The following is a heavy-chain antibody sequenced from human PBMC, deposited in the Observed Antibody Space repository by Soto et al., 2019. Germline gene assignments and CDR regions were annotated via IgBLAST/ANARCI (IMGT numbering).Heavy chain of an antibody. CDR2: IHPSGQPI. V-gene: IGHV3-48*03. D-gene: IGHD1-26*01. CDR1: GFTFSSSE. J-gene: IGHJ3*01. Sequence: GGSLRLSCAVSGFTFSSSEMYWVRRAPGKGLEWISYIHPSGQPIFYADSVKGRFTISRDNANNSLFLQMNSLRAEDTAVYYCARRASRWGQGTMVTVSS. CDR3: ARRASR.